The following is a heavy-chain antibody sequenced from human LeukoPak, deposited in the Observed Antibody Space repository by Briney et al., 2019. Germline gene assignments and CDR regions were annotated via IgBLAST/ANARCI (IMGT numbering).Heavy chain of an antibody. Sequence: GGALRLSCAPSRFTFSSYWMSWVRQAPGKGLEWVAHIKQDGSEKQYVDSVKGRFAISRDNAENSLYLQMNSLRAEDTAVYYCARDLRTTGAFDIWGQGTMVTVSS. J-gene: IGHJ3*02. CDR1: RFTFSSYW. V-gene: IGHV3-7*01. D-gene: IGHD4-17*01. CDR3: ARDLRTTGAFDI. CDR2: IKQDGSEK.